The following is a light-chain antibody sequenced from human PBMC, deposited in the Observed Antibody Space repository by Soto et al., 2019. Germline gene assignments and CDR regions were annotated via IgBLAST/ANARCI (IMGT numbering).Light chain of an antibody. Sequence: EIVLTQSPGTLSLSPGERATLSCRASQSVSSSYLAWYQQKPGQAPRLRIYGASSRATAIPDRFSGSGSGTDFTLTISRLEPEDFAVYYCQQYGRSPPITFGQGTRLEIK. CDR2: GAS. CDR1: QSVSSSY. J-gene: IGKJ5*01. CDR3: QQYGRSPPIT. V-gene: IGKV3-20*01.